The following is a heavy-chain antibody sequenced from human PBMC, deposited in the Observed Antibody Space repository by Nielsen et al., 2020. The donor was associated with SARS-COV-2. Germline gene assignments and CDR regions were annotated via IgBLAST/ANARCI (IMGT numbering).Heavy chain of an antibody. Sequence: GSLKISCAASGFTFSSYAMHWVRQAPGKGLEWVAVISYDGSNKYYADSVKGRFTISRDNSKNTLYLQMNSLRAEDTAVYYCARVALTGYYGIDYWGQGTLVTVSS. V-gene: IGHV3-30*04. CDR3: ARVALTGYYGIDY. CDR1: GFTFSSYA. D-gene: IGHD3-9*01. J-gene: IGHJ4*02. CDR2: ISYDGSNK.